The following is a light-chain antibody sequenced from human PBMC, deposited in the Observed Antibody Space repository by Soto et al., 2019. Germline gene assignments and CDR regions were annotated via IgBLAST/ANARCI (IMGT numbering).Light chain of an antibody. CDR2: SNN. J-gene: IGLJ1*01. CDR1: NSNIGSNT. V-gene: IGLV1-44*01. Sequence: QSVLTQPPSASGTPGQRVTISCSGSNSNIGSNTVNWYQQLPGTAPKLLIYSNNQRPSGVPDRFSGSKSGTSASLAISGLQSEDEADYYCAAWDDSLNGVYVFGTGTKVTVL. CDR3: AAWDDSLNGVYV.